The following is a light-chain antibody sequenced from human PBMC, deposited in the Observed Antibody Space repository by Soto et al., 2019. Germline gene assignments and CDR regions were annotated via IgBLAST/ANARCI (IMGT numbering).Light chain of an antibody. CDR1: QSVSSNY. J-gene: IGKJ3*01. Sequence: ETVLTQSPGTLSLSPGERATLSCRASQSVSSNYLAWYQQKLGQAPRLLISGASTRATGIPDRFSGSGSGTDFTLTISRLEPEDVAVYYCQQYGSSPGTFGPGTKVD. V-gene: IGKV3-20*01. CDR3: QQYGSSPGT. CDR2: GAS.